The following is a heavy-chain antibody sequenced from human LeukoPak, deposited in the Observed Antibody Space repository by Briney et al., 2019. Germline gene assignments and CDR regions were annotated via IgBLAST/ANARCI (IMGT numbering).Heavy chain of an antibody. CDR2: ISSSSSYI. D-gene: IGHD6-13*01. J-gene: IGHJ4*02. CDR1: GFTFSSYS. V-gene: IGHV3-21*01. CDR3: ARVRAAAGTVFDY. Sequence: PGGSLRLSCAASGFTFSSYSMNWVRQAPGKGLEWVSSISSSSSYIYYADSVKGRFTISRDNAKNSLYLQMNSLRAEDTAVYYCARVRAAAGTVFDYWGQGTLVTVSS.